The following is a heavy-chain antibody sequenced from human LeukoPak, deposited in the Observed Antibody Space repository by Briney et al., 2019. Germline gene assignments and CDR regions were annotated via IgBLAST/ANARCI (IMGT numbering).Heavy chain of an antibody. D-gene: IGHD2-2*01. V-gene: IGHV3-30-3*01. J-gene: IGHJ4*02. CDR2: ISYDGSNK. Sequence: GGSLRLSCAASGFTFSSYAMHWVRQAPGKGLEWVAVISYDGSNKYYADSVKGRFTISRDNSKNTLYLQMNSLRAEDTAVYYCARSPHYCSSTSCYGGYFDYWGQGTLVIVSS. CDR3: ARSPHYCSSTSCYGGYFDY. CDR1: GFTFSSYA.